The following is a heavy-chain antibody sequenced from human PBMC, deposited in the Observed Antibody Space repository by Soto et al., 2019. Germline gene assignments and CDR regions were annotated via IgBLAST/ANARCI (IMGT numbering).Heavy chain of an antibody. V-gene: IGHV3-33*01. CDR3: ARGYIVAGEYGMYX. D-gene: IGHD5-18*01. Sequence: WGSLRLSCAASGFRFSSYGMHWVRQAPGKGLEWVSLIWHDGSKRYYADSVKGRLIISRDNSKKTLYVQINSLRVEDRGVYFCARGYIVAGEYGMYXWGQGTTFTVS. CDR1: GFRFSSYG. J-gene: IGHJ6*02. CDR2: IWHDGSKR.